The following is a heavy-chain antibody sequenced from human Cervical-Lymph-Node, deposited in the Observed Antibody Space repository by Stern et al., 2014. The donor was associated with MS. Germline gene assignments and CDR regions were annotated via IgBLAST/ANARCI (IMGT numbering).Heavy chain of an antibody. J-gene: IGHJ4*02. CDR2: ISAYNGNT. CDR3: ARDGGGDCYSVFSS. V-gene: IGHV1-18*04. Sequence: VQLVESGAEVKKPGASVKVSCKASGYTFTSYGISWVRQAPGQGLEWMGWISAYNGNTNYAQKLQGRVTLTPDTSTSTAYMELRTLRSADTAVYSCARDGGGDCYSVFSSGAQEPLFPVSS. D-gene: IGHD2-21*02. CDR1: GYTFTSYG.